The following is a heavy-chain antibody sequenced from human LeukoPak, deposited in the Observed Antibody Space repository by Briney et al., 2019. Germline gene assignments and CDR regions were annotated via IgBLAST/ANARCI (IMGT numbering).Heavy chain of an antibody. CDR3: ARNRLTAGEPNWFDP. CDR1: GGSVSSGSYY. D-gene: IGHD2-21*02. Sequence: SETLSLTCTVSGGSVSSGSYYWSWIRQPPGKGLEWIGYIYYSGSTNYNPSLKSRVTISVDTSKNQFSLKLSSVTAADTAVYYCARNRLTAGEPNWFDPWGQGTLVTVSS. V-gene: IGHV4-61*01. J-gene: IGHJ5*02. CDR2: IYYSGST.